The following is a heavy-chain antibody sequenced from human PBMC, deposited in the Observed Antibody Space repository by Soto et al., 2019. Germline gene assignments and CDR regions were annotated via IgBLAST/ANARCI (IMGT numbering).Heavy chain of an antibody. J-gene: IGHJ6*02. CDR1: GYTLTELS. CDR3: ATELVSSSWYWHYGMDV. V-gene: IGHV1-24*01. D-gene: IGHD6-13*01. Sequence: ASVKVSCKVSGYTLTELSMHWVRQAPGKGLEWMGGFDPEDGETTYAQKFQGRVTMTEDTSTDTAYMELSSLRSEDTAVYYCATELVSSSWYWHYGMDVWGQGTTVTVSS. CDR2: FDPEDGET.